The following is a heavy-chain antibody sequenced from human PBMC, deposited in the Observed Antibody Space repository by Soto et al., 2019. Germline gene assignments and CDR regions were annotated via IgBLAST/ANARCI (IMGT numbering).Heavy chain of an antibody. CDR1: GGSFSGYY. Sequence: SETLSLTCAVYGGSFSGYYWSWIRQPPGKGLEWIGEINHSGSTNYNPSLKSRVTISVDTSKNQFSLKLSSVTAADTAVYYCARGRGGYNPVDYWGQGTLVTVSS. CDR3: ARGRGGYNPVDY. J-gene: IGHJ4*02. D-gene: IGHD5-12*01. V-gene: IGHV4-34*01. CDR2: INHSGST.